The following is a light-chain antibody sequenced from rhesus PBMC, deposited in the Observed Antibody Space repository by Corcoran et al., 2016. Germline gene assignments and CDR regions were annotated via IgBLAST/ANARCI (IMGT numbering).Light chain of an antibody. CDR1: ENVNND. J-gene: IGKJ4*01. CDR3: QHSYGTPLT. V-gene: IGKV1-74*01. CDR2: KAS. Sequence: DIQMTQSPSSLSASVGDRVTITCRSSENVNNDLHWYQQKPGKAPKLLVYKASPLQSGVPSRFRGSGSGTDFTLTVSSLQPEDLATYYCQHSYGTPLTYGGGAKVE.